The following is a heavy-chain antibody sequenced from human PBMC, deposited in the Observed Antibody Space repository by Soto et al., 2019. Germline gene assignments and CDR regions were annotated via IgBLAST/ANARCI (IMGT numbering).Heavy chain of an antibody. CDR2: IRSKAYGGTT. D-gene: IGHD1-1*01. V-gene: IGHV3-49*04. CDR3: TRGNGDFDY. Sequence: EVQLVESGGGLVQPGRSLRLSCTASGFTFGDYAMSWVRQAPGKGLEWVGFIRSKAYGGTTEYAASVKGRFTISRDDSKSIAYLQMNSLKTEDTAVYYCTRGNGDFDYWGQGTLVTVSS. J-gene: IGHJ4*02. CDR1: GFTFGDYA.